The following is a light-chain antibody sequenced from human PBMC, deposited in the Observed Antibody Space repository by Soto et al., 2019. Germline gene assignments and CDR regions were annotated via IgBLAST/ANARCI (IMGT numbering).Light chain of an antibody. V-gene: IGKV3-11*01. CDR1: QSVSTY. CDR2: DAS. Sequence: DIVLTQSPATLCLSPWERATLACRASQSVSTYLAWYQQRPGQAPRLLIYDASSRATGIPARFSGSGSGTDFTLTISSLEPEDFAIYYCQQRSGWYTFGQGTKVDIK. J-gene: IGKJ2*01. CDR3: QQRSGWYT.